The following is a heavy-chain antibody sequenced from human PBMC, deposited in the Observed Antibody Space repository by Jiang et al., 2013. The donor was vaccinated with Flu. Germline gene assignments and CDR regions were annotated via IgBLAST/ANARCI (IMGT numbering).Heavy chain of an antibody. V-gene: IGHV6-1*01. CDR1: GDSVSGDSSA. CDR3: ARALGPRGPNMAVGVTLAFDI. CDR2: TYYRSKWYT. J-gene: IGHJ3*02. D-gene: IGHD6-19*01. Sequence: QTLSLTCAISGDSVSGDSSAWNWIRQSPSRGLEWLGRTYYRSKWYTHYSPSVQGRINITPDTPKNQISLQLNSVTPDDTAVYFCARALGPRGPNMAVGVTLAFDIWGQGTMVIVSS.